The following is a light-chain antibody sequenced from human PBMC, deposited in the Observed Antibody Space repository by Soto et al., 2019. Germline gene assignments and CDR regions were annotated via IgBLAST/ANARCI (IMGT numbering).Light chain of an antibody. CDR3: QQYSSSPSIT. CDR1: QSVSSGY. Sequence: IVLTQSPATLSVSTVERATLSCMASQSVSSGYLAWYQQKPGQAPRLLIYGASTRATGIPDRFSGSGSGTDFTLTISRLEPEDFAVYYCQQYSSSPSITFGQGTRLEN. CDR2: GAS. V-gene: IGKV3-20*01. J-gene: IGKJ5*01.